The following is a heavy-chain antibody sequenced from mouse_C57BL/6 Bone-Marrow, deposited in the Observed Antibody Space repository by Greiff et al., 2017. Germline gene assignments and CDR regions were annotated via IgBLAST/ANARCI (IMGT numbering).Heavy chain of an antibody. CDR1: GYKITDYN. V-gene: IGHV1-18*01. CDR2: MIPNNGGT. Sequence: EVQLQQSGPELVKPGDSVKIPCKASGYKITDYNMEWVKQSHGRSCEWIGDMIPNNGGTIYNQKFKGQATMTVDKSYSTAYRELHSLTSEDTAVYYCARGSLRGFDYWGQGTTLTVSS. J-gene: IGHJ2*01. CDR3: ARGSLRGFDY.